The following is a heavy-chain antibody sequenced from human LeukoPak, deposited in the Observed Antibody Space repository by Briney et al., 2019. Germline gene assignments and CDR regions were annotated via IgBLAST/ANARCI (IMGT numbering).Heavy chain of an antibody. D-gene: IGHD3-22*01. CDR3: ARGRARDSSGYYLPTHPHYYYYMDV. CDR1: GGSFSGYY. J-gene: IGHJ6*03. V-gene: IGHV4-34*01. CDR2: INHSGST. Sequence: SETLSLTCAVYGGSFSGYYWSWIRQPPGKGLEWIGEINHSGSTNYNPSLKSRDTLSVDTSKNQFSLKLSSVSAADTAVYHCARGRARDSSGYYLPTHPHYYYYMDVWGKGTTVTVSS.